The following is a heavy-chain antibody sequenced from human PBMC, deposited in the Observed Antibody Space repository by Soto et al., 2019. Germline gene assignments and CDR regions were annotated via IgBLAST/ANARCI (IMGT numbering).Heavy chain of an antibody. D-gene: IGHD2-8*01. CDR3: AKDIAGWKALLVYTFDY. J-gene: IGHJ4*02. V-gene: IGHV3-9*01. CDR1: GFTFDDYA. CDR2: ISWNSGSI. Sequence: GGSLRLSCAASGFTFDDYAMHWVRQAPGKGLEWVSGISWNSGSIGYADPVKGRFTISRDNAKNSLYLQMNSLRAEDTALYYCAKDIAGWKALLVYTFDYWGQGTLVTVSS.